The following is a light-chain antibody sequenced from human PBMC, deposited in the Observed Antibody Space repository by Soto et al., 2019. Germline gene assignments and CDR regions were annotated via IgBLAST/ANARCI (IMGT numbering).Light chain of an antibody. V-gene: IGLV2-14*01. J-gene: IGLJ1*01. CDR2: DVS. Sequence: QSVLTQPASLSGSPGQSITISCTGTSSDVGGYNYVSWYQQHPGKAPKLMIYDVSNRPSGVSNRFSGSKSGNTASLTISGLQAEDEADYYCSSYTSSSSSCVFGTGTKVTVL. CDR3: SSYTSSSSSCV. CDR1: SSDVGGYNY.